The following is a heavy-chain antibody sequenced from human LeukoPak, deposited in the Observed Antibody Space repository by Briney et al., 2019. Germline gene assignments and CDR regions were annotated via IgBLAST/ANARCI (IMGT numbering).Heavy chain of an antibody. CDR1: GGSISSGSYY. CDR3: ARVVAAAGTGRAGFDP. CDR2: IYYSGST. V-gene: IGHV4-61*10. J-gene: IGHJ5*02. D-gene: IGHD6-13*01. Sequence: SETLSLTCTVSGGSISSGSYYWSWIRQPAGKGLEWIGYIYYSGSTNYNPSLKSRVTISVDTSKNQFSLKLSSVTAADTAVYYCARVVAAAGTGRAGFDPWGQGTLVTVSS.